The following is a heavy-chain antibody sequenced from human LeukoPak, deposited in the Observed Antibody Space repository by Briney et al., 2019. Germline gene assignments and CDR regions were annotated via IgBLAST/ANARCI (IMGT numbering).Heavy chain of an antibody. CDR1: GGSISSYY. J-gene: IGHJ6*03. CDR3: ARAVSITIFGVASDYYYYMDV. V-gene: IGHV4-4*07. D-gene: IGHD3-3*01. Sequence: SETLSLTCTVSGGSISSYYWSWIRQPAGKGLEWIGRIYTSGSTNYNPSLKSRVTMSVDTSKNQFSLKLSSVTAADTAVYYCARAVSITIFGVASDYYYYMDVWGQGTTVTVSS. CDR2: IYTSGST.